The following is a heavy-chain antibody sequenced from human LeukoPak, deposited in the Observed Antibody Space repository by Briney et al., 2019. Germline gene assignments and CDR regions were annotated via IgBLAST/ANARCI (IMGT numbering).Heavy chain of an antibody. J-gene: IGHJ4*02. CDR1: GFTFSSYW. V-gene: IGHV3-74*01. Sequence: PGGSLRLSCAASGFTFSSYWMHWVRQAPGKGLVWVSRINSDGSSTSYADSVKGRFTISRDNAENSLYLQMNSLRAEDTAVYYCARWVEPGQVVVVTATGDSWGQGTLVTVSS. CDR3: ARWVEPGQVVVVTATGDS. CDR2: INSDGSST. D-gene: IGHD2-21*02.